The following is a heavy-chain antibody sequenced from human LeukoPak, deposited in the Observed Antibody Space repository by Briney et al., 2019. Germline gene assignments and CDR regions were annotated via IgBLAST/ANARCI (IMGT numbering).Heavy chain of an antibody. Sequence: GSLRLSCAGFGFHFKDHYIEWGRQAPGEGVEWGSSLCSSSNYRYFADSVNGRFTISRDNAKNSLYLQMNSLRAEDAAVYYRAKHLNSHDFVGNSFSSWGQGTLVTVSS. J-gene: IGHJ5*01. CDR2: LCSSSNYR. D-gene: IGHD1-1*01. CDR3: AKHLNSHDFVGNSFSS. V-gene: IGHV3-21*06. CDR1: GFHFKDHY.